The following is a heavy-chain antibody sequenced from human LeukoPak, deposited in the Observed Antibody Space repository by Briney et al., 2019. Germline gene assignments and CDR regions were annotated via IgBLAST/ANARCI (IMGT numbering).Heavy chain of an antibody. CDR3: ARVYCSSNSCYLDY. CDR1: GGSISSYY. V-gene: IGHV4-59*12. D-gene: IGHD2-2*01. CDR2: IYYSGST. Sequence: SSETLSLTCTVSGGSISSYYWSWIRQPPGKGLEWIGYIYYSGSTTYNPSLKSRVSMSLDKSKNQFSLNLNSVTAADTAIYYCARVYCSSNSCYLDYWSQGTLVTVSS. J-gene: IGHJ4*02.